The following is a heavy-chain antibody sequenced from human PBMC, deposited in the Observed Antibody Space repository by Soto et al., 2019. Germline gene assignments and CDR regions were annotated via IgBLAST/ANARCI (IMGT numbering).Heavy chain of an antibody. J-gene: IGHJ4*02. CDR3: ARPLAKYCTGGRCYGLDY. CDR2: ISYDGSST. CDR1: GFSFSNYA. Sequence: QVQLVESGGGVVQPGRSLRISCAASGFSFSNYAMEWVRQAPGEGLEWVAFISYDGSSTYYADSVKGRFTISRDNSRNTIYLQMNSLRVEDTAVYYWARPLAKYCTGGRCYGLDYWGQGTLVTVSS. D-gene: IGHD2-15*01. V-gene: IGHV3-30-3*01.